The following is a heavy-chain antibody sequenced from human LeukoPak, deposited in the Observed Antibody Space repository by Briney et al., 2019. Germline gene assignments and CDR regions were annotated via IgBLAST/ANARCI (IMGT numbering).Heavy chain of an antibody. CDR3: ARGVSGAGGLCYFDF. V-gene: IGHV4-61*09. Sequence: SETLSLTCTVSGGSISSGRYYWSWIRQSAGKGLEWIGHIYPNGNTNYNPSLKSRVTISVDTSKNQFSLKLSSVTAADTAVYSCARGVSGAGGLCYFDFWGQGTLVTVSS. D-gene: IGHD6-13*01. CDR2: IYPNGNT. CDR1: GGSISSGRYY. J-gene: IGHJ4*02.